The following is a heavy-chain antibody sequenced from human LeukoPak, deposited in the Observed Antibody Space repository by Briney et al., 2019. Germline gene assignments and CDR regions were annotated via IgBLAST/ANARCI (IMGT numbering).Heavy chain of an antibody. J-gene: IGHJ6*02. V-gene: IGHV1-8*01. CDR2: MNPNSGNT. D-gene: IGHD3-9*01. CDR3: ARSIRRYFDWLPRTYPPYYYYGMDV. Sequence: ASVKVSCKASGYTFTRYDINWVRQAAGQGLEWMGWMNPNSGNTGYAQKFQGRVTMTRNTSISTAYMQLSSLRSEDTAVYYCARSIRRYFDWLPRTYPPYYYYGMDVWGQGTTVTVSS. CDR1: GYTFTRYD.